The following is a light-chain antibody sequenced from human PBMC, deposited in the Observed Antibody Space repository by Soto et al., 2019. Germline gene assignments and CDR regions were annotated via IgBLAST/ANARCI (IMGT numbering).Light chain of an antibody. J-gene: IGLJ3*02. CDR2: EVS. CDR3: SSYTSSNTLG. Sequence: QSVLTQPASVSGSPGQSITISCTGTSSDIGGYNYVSWYQQHPGKAPKVMIYEVSNRPSGVSNRFSGSKSGNTASLTISGLQAEDEADYYCSSYTSSNTLGFGGGTKVTVL. CDR1: SSDIGGYNY. V-gene: IGLV2-14*01.